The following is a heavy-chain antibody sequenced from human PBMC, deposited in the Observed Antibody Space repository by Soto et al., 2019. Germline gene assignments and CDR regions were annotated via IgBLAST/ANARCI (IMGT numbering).Heavy chain of an antibody. CDR1: GYSFTSYW. Sequence: GESLKISCKGSGYSFTSYWIGWVRQMPGKGLEWMGIIYPGDSDTRYSPSFQGQVTISADKSISTAYLQWSSLKASDTAMYYCARARIDSSGNNWFDHWGQGTLVTVSS. CDR2: IYPGDSDT. V-gene: IGHV5-51*01. J-gene: IGHJ5*02. D-gene: IGHD3-22*01. CDR3: ARARIDSSGNNWFDH.